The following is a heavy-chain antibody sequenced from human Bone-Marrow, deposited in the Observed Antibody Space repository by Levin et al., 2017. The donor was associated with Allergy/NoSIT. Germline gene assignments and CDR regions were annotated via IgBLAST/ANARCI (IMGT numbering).Heavy chain of an antibody. Sequence: QPGGSLRLSCAASGFTFSSYGMHWVRQAPGKGLEWVAVIWYDGSNKYYADSVKGRFTISRDNSKYTLYLQMNSLRAEDTAVYYCARDPSVWELPKYYFDYWGQGTLVTVSS. CDR2: IWYDGSNK. D-gene: IGHD1-26*01. CDR1: GFTFSSYG. J-gene: IGHJ4*02. CDR3: ARDPSVWELPKYYFDY. V-gene: IGHV3-33*01.